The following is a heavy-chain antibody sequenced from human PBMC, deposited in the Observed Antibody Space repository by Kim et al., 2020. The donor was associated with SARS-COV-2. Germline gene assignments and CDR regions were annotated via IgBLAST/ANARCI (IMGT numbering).Heavy chain of an antibody. D-gene: IGHD4-4*01. J-gene: IGHJ4*02. CDR3: ARDMNPTVYDY. V-gene: IGHV1-3*01. Sequence: KTKYYQKVQGRVTITRDTSANTAYMDLSSLTSEATAIYYCARDMNPTVYDYWGQGTLVTVSS. CDR2: KT.